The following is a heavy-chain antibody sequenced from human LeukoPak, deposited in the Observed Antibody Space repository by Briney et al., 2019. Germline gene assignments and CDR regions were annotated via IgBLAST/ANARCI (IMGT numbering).Heavy chain of an antibody. D-gene: IGHD5-18*01. CDR3: ARSPPNKGIQPFNWFDP. Sequence: SETLSLTCTVSGDSISSYYWSWIRQPPGKGLEWIGYVYYSGSTYYNPSLKSRVTISVDTSKNQFSLKLSSVTAADTAVYYCARSPPNKGIQPFNWFDPWGQGTLVTVSS. V-gene: IGHV4-59*08. CDR2: VYYSGST. J-gene: IGHJ5*02. CDR1: GDSISSYY.